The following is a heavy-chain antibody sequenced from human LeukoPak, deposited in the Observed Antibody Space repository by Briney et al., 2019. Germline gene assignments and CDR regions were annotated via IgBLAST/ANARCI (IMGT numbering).Heavy chain of an antibody. D-gene: IGHD6-13*01. V-gene: IGHV3-23*01. J-gene: IGHJ4*02. CDR3: ARATRIAAAEFFFDY. CDR2: ISGSGGST. Sequence: PGGSLRLSCAASGFTFSSYAMSWVRQAPGKGLEWVSAISGSGGSTYYADSVKGRFTISRDNSKNTLYLQMYSLRAEDTAVYYCARATRIAAAEFFFDYWGQGTLVTVSS. CDR1: GFTFSSYA.